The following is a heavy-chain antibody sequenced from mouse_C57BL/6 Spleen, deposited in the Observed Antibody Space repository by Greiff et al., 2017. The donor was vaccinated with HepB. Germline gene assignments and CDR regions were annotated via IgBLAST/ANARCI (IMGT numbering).Heavy chain of an antibody. J-gene: IGHJ4*01. Sequence: EVQLVESGGGLVQPKGSLKLSCAASGFSFNTYAMNWVRQAPGKGLEWVARIRSKSNNYATYYADSVKDRFTISRDDSESMLYLQMNNLKTEDTAMYYCVRDGALNAMDYWGQGTSVTVSS. CDR2: IRSKSNNYAT. CDR3: VRDGALNAMDY. CDR1: GFSFNTYA. V-gene: IGHV10-1*01.